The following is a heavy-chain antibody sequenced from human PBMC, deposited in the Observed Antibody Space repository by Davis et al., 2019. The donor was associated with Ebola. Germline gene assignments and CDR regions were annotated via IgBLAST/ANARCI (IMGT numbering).Heavy chain of an antibody. Sequence: SETLSLTCAVYGGSFSGYYWSWIRQPPGKGLEWIGEINHSGSTNYNPSLKSRVTISVDTSKNQFSLKLSSVTAADTAVYYCARHAHDYGDYASEGALYYYYYGMDVWGQGTTVTVSS. CDR3: ARHAHDYGDYASEGALYYYYYGMDV. J-gene: IGHJ6*02. D-gene: IGHD4-17*01. CDR2: INHSGST. CDR1: GGSFSGYY. V-gene: IGHV4-34*01.